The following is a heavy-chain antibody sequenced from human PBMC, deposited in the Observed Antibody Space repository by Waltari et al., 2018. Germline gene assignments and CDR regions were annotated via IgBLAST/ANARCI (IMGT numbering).Heavy chain of an antibody. CDR3: ARGLEGIAVAGSDY. Sequence: EVQLVESGGGLVKPGGSLRLSCAASGFTFSSYSMNWVRQAPGKGLGWVSSISSSSSYIYYADSVKGRFTISRDNAKNSLYLQMNSLRAEDTAVYYCARGLEGIAVAGSDYWGQGTLVTVSS. J-gene: IGHJ4*02. D-gene: IGHD6-19*01. CDR1: GFTFSSYS. V-gene: IGHV3-21*01. CDR2: ISSSSSYI.